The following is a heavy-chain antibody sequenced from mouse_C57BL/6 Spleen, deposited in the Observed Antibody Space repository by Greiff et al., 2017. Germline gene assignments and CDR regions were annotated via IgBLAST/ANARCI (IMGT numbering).Heavy chain of an antibody. D-gene: IGHD1-1*01. CDR2: IYPGDGDT. CDR1: GYAFSSYW. V-gene: IGHV1-80*01. Sequence: QVQLQQSGAELVKPGASVKISCKASGYAFSSYWMNWVKQRPGKGLEWIGQIYPGDGDTNYNGKFKGKATLTADKSSSTAYMQLSSLTSEDSAVYCCARDGSSLAWFAYWGQGTLVTVSA. J-gene: IGHJ3*01. CDR3: ARDGSSLAWFAY.